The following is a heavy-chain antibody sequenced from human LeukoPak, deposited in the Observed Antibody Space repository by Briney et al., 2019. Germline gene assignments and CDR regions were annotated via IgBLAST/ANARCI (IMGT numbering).Heavy chain of an antibody. CDR3: ARDLYPSHDYGDYD. V-gene: IGHV4-59*12. Sequence: SETLSLTCTVSGGSISGYYWSWIRQPPGKGLEWIGHISYSGSTRYNSSLNSRVTISVDKSKNQFSLKLSSVTAADTAVYYCARDLYPSHDYGDYDWGQGTLVTVSS. D-gene: IGHD4-17*01. CDR2: ISYSGST. CDR1: GGSISGYY. J-gene: IGHJ4*02.